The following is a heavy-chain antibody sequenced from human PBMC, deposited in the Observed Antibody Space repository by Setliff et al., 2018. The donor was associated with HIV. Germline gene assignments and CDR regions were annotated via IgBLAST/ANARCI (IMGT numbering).Heavy chain of an antibody. Sequence: PSETLSLTCTVSGGSISSYYWTWIRQPPGKGLEWIGYIYYSGTTNYNPSLKSRVTISVDTSKNRFSLTLRSVTAADTAVYYCARNDAFDIWGQGTLVTVSS. J-gene: IGHJ3*02. CDR3: ARNDAFDI. V-gene: IGHV4-59*08. CDR2: IYYSGTT. CDR1: GGSISSYY.